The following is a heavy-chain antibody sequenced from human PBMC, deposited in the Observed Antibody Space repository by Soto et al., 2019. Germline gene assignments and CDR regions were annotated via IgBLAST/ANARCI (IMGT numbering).Heavy chain of an antibody. CDR2: IYYSGST. Sequence: QLQLQESGPGLVKPSETLSLTCTVSGGSISSSSYYWGWIRQPPGKGLEWIGSIYYSGSTYYNPSLKSRVTISVDTSKNQFSLKLSSVTAADTAVYYCARQERYYDSSGYKGDAFDIWGQGTMVTVSS. CDR3: ARQERYYDSSGYKGDAFDI. V-gene: IGHV4-39*01. CDR1: GGSISSSSYY. J-gene: IGHJ3*02. D-gene: IGHD3-22*01.